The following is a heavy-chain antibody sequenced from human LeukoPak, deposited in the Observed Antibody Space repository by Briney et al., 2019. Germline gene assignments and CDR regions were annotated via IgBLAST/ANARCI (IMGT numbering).Heavy chain of an antibody. V-gene: IGHV3-48*02. J-gene: IGHJ4*02. D-gene: IGHD5-24*01. CDR3: ARADRDGNKRFLD. CDR1: GFTFSSYS. Sequence: GGSLRLSCAASGFTFSSYSVIWARQAPGKGLEWVSYVSSSGTTTYYEDSVKGRFTISRDNGKNLVSLQMNRLRDEDTAVYYCARADRDGNKRFLDWGQGTLVTVST. CDR2: VSSSGTTT.